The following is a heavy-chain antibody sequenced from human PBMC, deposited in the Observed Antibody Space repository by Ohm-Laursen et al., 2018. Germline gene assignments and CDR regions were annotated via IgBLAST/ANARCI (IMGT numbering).Heavy chain of an antibody. CDR2: IDWDDDK. CDR1: GFSLSTSGMC. V-gene: IGHV2-70*16. Sequence: PTQTLTLTCTFSGFSLSTSGMCVSWIRQPPGKALEWLARIDWDDDKFYSTSLKTRLTISKDTSKNQVVLTVTNMDPVDTATYSCARIYCSSSKCDYYYGLDVWGQGTTVTVSS. J-gene: IGHJ6*02. D-gene: IGHD2-2*01. CDR3: ARIYCSSSKCDYYYGLDV.